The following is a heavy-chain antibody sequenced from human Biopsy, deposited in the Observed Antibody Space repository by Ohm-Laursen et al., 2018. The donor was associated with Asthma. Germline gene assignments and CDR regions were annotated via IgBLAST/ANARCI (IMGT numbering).Heavy chain of an antibody. CDR1: GYTFPSYD. D-gene: IGHD6-13*01. Sequence: ASVKVSCKASGYTFPSYDITWVRQAPGQGLEWMGRINPNSGGTNYAQKFQGRVTMTRDTSISTAYMEVSRLRSDDTAVYYCARGQKSAGDRWFDPWGQGTLVTVSS. V-gene: IGHV1-2*06. J-gene: IGHJ5*02. CDR2: INPNSGGT. CDR3: ARGQKSAGDRWFDP.